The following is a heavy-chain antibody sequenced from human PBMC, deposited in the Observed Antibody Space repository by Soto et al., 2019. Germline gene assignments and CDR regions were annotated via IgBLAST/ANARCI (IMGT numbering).Heavy chain of an antibody. CDR1: GGTFSSYT. Sequence: QVQLVQSGAEVKKPGSSVKVSCKASGGTFSSYTISWVRQAPGQGLEWMGRIIPILGIANYAQKFQGRVTITADKSTSTAYMELSSLRSEDTAVYYCARDGWVGATTAANYYGMDVWGQGTTVTVSS. J-gene: IGHJ6*02. D-gene: IGHD1-26*01. CDR3: ARDGWVGATTAANYYGMDV. V-gene: IGHV1-69*08. CDR2: IIPILGIA.